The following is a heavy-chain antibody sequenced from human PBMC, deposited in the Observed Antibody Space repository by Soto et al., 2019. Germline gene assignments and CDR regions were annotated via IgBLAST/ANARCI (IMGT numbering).Heavy chain of an antibody. V-gene: IGHV3-48*02. CDR3: ARDRARGSSGWYGMDV. Sequence: GSLRLSCAASGFTVSSNYMSWVRQAPGKGLEWVSYISSSSSTIYYADSVKGRFTISRDNAKNSLYLQMNSLRDEDTAVYYCARDRARGSSGWYGMDVWGQGTTVTVSS. J-gene: IGHJ6*02. D-gene: IGHD6-19*01. CDR2: ISSSSSTI. CDR1: GFTVSSNY.